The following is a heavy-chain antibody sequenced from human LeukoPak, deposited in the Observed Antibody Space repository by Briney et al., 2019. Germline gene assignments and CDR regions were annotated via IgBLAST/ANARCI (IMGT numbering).Heavy chain of an antibody. J-gene: IGHJ4*02. V-gene: IGHV3-21*01. CDR2: ISSSSSYI. D-gene: IGHD2-8*01. CDR3: VRQDIVLMVYAPLDY. Sequence: GGSLRLSCAASGFTFSSYSMNWVRQAPGKGLEWVSSISSSSSYIYYADSVKGRFTISRDNAKNSLYLQMNSLRAEDTAVYYCVRQDIVLMVYAPLDYRGQGTLVTVSS. CDR1: GFTFSSYS.